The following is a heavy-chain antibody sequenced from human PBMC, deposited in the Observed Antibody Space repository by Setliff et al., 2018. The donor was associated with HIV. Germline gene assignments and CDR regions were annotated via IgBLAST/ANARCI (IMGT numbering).Heavy chain of an antibody. CDR2: IFSDDEK. V-gene: IGHV2-26*01. Sequence: SGPTLVNPTETLTLTCTVSGFSLSNTRMGVSWIRQPPGKALEWLTHIFSDDEKSYSTSLKSRLTISKDTSKSQVVLTMTNLDPVDTATYYCARLMKTYYYDTSGYYAPWGNFDHWGQGTLVTV. CDR1: GFSLSNTRMG. D-gene: IGHD3-22*01. J-gene: IGHJ4*02. CDR3: ARLMKTYYYDTSGYYAPWGNFDH.